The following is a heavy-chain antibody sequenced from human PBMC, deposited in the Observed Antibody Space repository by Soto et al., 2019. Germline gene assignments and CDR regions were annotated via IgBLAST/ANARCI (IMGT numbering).Heavy chain of an antibody. CDR1: GYTLTELS. V-gene: IGHV1-24*01. D-gene: IGHD1-1*01. CDR3: ATPTTGTTGASWFDP. J-gene: IGHJ5*02. CDR2: FDPEDGET. Sequence: ASVKVSCKVSGYTLTELSMHWVRQAPGKGLEWMGGFDPEDGETIYAQKFQGRVTMTEDTSTDTAYMELSSLRSEDTAVYYCATPTTGTTGASWFDPWGQGTLVTVSS.